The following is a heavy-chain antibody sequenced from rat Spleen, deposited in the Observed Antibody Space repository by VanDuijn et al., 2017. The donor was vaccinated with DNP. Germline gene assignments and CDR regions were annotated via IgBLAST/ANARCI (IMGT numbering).Heavy chain of an antibody. Sequence: EVQLVESGGGLVQPGRSLKLSCEASGFTFSDYYMAWVRQAPTKGLEWVAYIRYDGGSTYYGDSVKGRFTISRDNAKSTLYLQINSLRSEDMATYYCARHVLPLRVWDYWGQGVMVTVSS. CDR1: GFTFSDYY. V-gene: IGHV5-22*01. J-gene: IGHJ2*01. CDR2: IRYDGGST. CDR3: ARHVLPLRVWDY. D-gene: IGHD1-4*01.